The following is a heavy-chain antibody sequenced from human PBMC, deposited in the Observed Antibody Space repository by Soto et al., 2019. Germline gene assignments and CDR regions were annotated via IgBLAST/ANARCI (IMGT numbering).Heavy chain of an antibody. CDR2: INSDGSST. CDR1: GFTFSSYW. Sequence: GGSLRLSCAASGFTFSSYWMHWVRQAPGKGLVWVSRINSDGSSTSYADSVKGRFTISRDNAKNTLYLQMNSLRAEDTAVYYCARLSSSSPYYYGMDVWGQGTTVTVSS. V-gene: IGHV3-74*01. J-gene: IGHJ6*02. CDR3: ARLSSSSPYYYGMDV. D-gene: IGHD6-6*01.